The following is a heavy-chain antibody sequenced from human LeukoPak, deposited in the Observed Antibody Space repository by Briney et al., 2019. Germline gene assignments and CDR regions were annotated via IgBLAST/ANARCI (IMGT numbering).Heavy chain of an antibody. J-gene: IGHJ3*01. CDR1: SESFSGYF. CDR2: INYSGST. CDR3: ARVNYYYDSSGYLGGFDV. V-gene: IGHV4-34*01. D-gene: IGHD3-22*01. Sequence: SETLSLTCAIYSESFSGYFWSWIRQPPGKGLEWIGEINYSGSTNYNPSLKSRVTISVDTSKDQFSLKLSSVTAADTAVYYCARVNYYYDSSGYLGGFDVWGQGTMVTVSS.